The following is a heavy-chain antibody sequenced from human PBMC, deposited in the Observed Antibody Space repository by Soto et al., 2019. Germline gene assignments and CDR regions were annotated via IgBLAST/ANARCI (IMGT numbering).Heavy chain of an antibody. CDR1: GGSLSDNY. J-gene: IGHJ5*02. V-gene: IGHV4-59*01. CDR2: IHYNGKT. D-gene: IGHD3-3*01. Sequence: KPSETLFLTCAVSGGSLSDNYWSWIRQSPGKGLQWIGYIHYNGKTNYNPSLKSRVIISRDTSRNQFSLELSSVTPADTAVYYCARDFRPIFGVGTNWFDPWGQGTLVTVSS. CDR3: ARDFRPIFGVGTNWFDP.